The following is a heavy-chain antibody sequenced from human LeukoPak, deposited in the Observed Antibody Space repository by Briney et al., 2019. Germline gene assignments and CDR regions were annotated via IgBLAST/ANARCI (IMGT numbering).Heavy chain of an antibody. V-gene: IGHV3-74*01. CDR3: VRDSSVTRMDV. CDR1: GFTFSSYW. CDR2: ITNDASST. J-gene: IGHJ6*04. Sequence: GGSLRLSCAASGFTFSSYWMSWVRQAPGEGLVWVSRITNDASSTSYADSVKGRFTISRDNAKNTLYLEMSSLRAEDTAVYYCVRDSSVTRMDVWGKGTTVTVSS. D-gene: IGHD4-17*01.